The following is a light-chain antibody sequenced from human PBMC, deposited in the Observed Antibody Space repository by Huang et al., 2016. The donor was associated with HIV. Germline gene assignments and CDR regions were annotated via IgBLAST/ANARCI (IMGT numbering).Light chain of an antibody. V-gene: IGKV3-20*01. CDR2: GAS. J-gene: IGKJ3*01. CDR1: QSVSSNY. Sequence: EIVLTQSPGTLSLSPGERATLSCRASQSVSSNYLAWYQHKPGQAPRLLIYGASNSATGIPDRFSGSGSGTDFTLTISRLEPEDFAVYYCQQYGSSPLFTFGPGTKVDIK. CDR3: QQYGSSPLFT.